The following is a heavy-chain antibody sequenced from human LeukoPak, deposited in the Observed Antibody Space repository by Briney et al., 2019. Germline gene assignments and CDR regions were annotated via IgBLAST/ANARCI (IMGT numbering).Heavy chain of an antibody. D-gene: IGHD5-24*01. Sequence: GGSLRLSCAVSGFTSRDAAMTWVRQAPGKGLEWVSLTSSSGNNAYYADSVKGRFTISRDNSKNTLSLQMNSLRVEDTAIYYCAKDIQLSTWGLGTMVTVSS. J-gene: IGHJ3*01. CDR1: GFTSRDAA. V-gene: IGHV3-23*01. CDR2: TSSSGNNA. CDR3: AKDIQLST.